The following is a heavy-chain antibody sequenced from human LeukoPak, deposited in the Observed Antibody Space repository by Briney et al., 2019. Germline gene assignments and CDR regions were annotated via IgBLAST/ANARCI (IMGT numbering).Heavy chain of an antibody. CDR2: IYSGGST. CDR1: GFTVSSNY. V-gene: IGHV3-66*01. Sequence: PGGSLRLSCAASGFTVSSNYMSWVRQAPGKGLEWVSVIYSGGSTYYADSVKGRFTISRDNSKNTLYLQMNSLRAEDTAVYYCARDPHDYGDYGLSYWGQGTLVTVSS. J-gene: IGHJ4*02. D-gene: IGHD4-17*01. CDR3: ARDPHDYGDYGLSY.